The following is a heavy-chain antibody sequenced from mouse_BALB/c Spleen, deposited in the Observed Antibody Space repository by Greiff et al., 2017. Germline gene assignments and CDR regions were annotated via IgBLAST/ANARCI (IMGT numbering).Heavy chain of an antibody. Sequence: VQLKESGGGLVQPGGSRKLSCAASGFTFSSFGMHWVRQAPEKGLEWVAYISSGSSTIYYADTVKGRFTISRDNPKNTLFLQMTSLRSEDTAMYYCARWHYGSSFDYWGQGTTLTVSS. J-gene: IGHJ2*01. D-gene: IGHD1-1*01. V-gene: IGHV5-17*02. CDR2: ISSGSSTI. CDR1: GFTFSSFG. CDR3: ARWHYGSSFDY.